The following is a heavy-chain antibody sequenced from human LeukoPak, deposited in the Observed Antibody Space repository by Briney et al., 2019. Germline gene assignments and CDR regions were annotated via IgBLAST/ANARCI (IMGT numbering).Heavy chain of an antibody. CDR2: INSDGSWT. Sequence: GGSLRLSCAASGNYWMHWVRQVPGKGLVWVSHINSDGSWTSYADSVKGRFTISKDNAKNTVYLQMNSLRAEDTAVYYCARGGGYDSSGYYVYWGQGTLVTVSS. CDR1: GNYW. D-gene: IGHD3-22*01. V-gene: IGHV3-74*01. J-gene: IGHJ4*02. CDR3: ARGGGYDSSGYYVY.